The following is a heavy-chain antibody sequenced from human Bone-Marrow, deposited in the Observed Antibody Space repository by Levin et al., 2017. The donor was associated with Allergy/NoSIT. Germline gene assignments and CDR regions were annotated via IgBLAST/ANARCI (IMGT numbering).Heavy chain of an antibody. D-gene: IGHD2-2*01. CDR2: IYYGGTI. Sequence: SETLSLTCTVSGGSLNSVDFYWSWVRQPPGTGLEWIGYIYYGGTIYYNPSLESRVLISVDSSKNQFSLKLSSVTAADTAVYYCARDLELGSSTWGQGSLVTVSS. J-gene: IGHJ5*02. CDR1: GGSLNSVDFY. V-gene: IGHV4-30-4*01. CDR3: ARDLELGSST.